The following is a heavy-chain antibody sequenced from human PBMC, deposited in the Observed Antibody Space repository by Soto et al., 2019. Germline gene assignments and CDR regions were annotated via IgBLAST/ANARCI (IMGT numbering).Heavy chain of an antibody. CDR3: ARGQGYCSGGSCYNWFDP. J-gene: IGHJ5*02. CDR2: ISAYNGNT. CDR1: GGTFSSYT. D-gene: IGHD2-15*01. V-gene: IGHV1-18*01. Sequence: ASVKVSCKASGGTFSSYTISWVRQAPGQGLEWMGRISAYNGNTNYAQKLQGRVTMTTDTSTSTAYMELRSLRSDDTAAYYCARGQGYCSGGSCYNWFDPWGQGTLVTVSS.